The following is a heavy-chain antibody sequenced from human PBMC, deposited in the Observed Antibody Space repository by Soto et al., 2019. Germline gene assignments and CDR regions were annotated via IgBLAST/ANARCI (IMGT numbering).Heavy chain of an antibody. CDR2: INPSGGST. Sequence: QVQLVQSGAEVKKPGASVKVSCKASGYTITNYYIHWVRQAPGQRLEWMGIINPSGGSTSYAQKFQGRINMTWDTSTSTVYMELNSLRSEHTAVYYCACHAIGDRYGDYSDYWGRGTLVTVSS. J-gene: IGHJ4*02. CDR1: GYTITNYY. D-gene: IGHD3-10*01. CDR3: ACHAIGDRYGDYSDY. V-gene: IGHV1-46*01.